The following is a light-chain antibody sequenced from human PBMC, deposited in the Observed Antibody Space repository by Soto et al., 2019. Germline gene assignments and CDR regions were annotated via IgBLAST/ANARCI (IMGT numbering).Light chain of an antibody. V-gene: IGLV2-8*01. CDR3: SSYAGSSWV. CDR1: SSDVGGYKY. J-gene: IGLJ3*02. Sequence: QSALTQPPSASGSPGQSVTISCTGTSSDVGGYKYVSWYQQHPGKAPKFMIYEVSKRPSGVPDRFSGSKSGDTASLTISGLQAEDEADYYCSSYAGSSWVFGGGTKPTVL. CDR2: EVS.